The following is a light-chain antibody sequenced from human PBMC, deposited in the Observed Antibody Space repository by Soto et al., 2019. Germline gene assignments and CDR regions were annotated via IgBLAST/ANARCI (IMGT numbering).Light chain of an antibody. CDR1: RGVSANY. J-gene: IGKJ1*01. CDR3: QQYGSSPRT. Sequence: ENLLTQSPGTLSLSPGEGATLSCRASRGVSANYLAWYQQKPGQAPTLLIYGVSIRAAGIPDRFSGSGSGTDFTLTIRRLEPDDFAVYYCQQYGSSPRTFGQGTKVEIK. V-gene: IGKV3-20*01. CDR2: GVS.